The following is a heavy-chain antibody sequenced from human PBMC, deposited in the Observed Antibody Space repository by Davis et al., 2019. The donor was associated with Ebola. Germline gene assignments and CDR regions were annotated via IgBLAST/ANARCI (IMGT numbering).Heavy chain of an antibody. CDR3: ARHSSSPNSHGMDV. Sequence: MPSETLSLTCTVSGGSISSSSYYWGWIRQPPGKGLEWIGGTGTVYYRGSTYYNSSLKSRVTISVDTSKNQFSLKLSSVTAADTAVYYCARHSSSPNSHGMDVWGKGTTVTVSS. CDR1: GGSISSSSYY. CDR2: TGTVYYRGST. V-gene: IGHV4-39*07. J-gene: IGHJ6*04. D-gene: IGHD6-13*01.